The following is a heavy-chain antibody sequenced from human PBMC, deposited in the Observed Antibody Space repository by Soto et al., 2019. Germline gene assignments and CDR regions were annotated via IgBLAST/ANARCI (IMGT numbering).Heavy chain of an antibody. J-gene: IGHJ4*02. V-gene: IGHV3-23*01. D-gene: IGHD2-15*01. CDR1: GFTFSSYA. CDR3: AKVGCSSGSCYSHFDY. Sequence: GGSLRLSCAASGFTFSSYAMSWVRQAPGKGLEWVSAISGSGGSTYYADSVKGRFTISRDNSKNTLYLQMNSLRAEDTAVYYCAKVGCSSGSCYSHFDYWGQGTLVTVSS. CDR2: ISGSGGST.